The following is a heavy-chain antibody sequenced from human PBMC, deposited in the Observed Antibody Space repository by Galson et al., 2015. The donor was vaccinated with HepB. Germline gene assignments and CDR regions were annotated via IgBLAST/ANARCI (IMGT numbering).Heavy chain of an antibody. CDR1: GFTFSDYY. CDR2: ISSSGSTI. Sequence: SLRLSCAASGFTFSDYYMSWIRQAPGKGLEWVSYISSSGSTIYYADSVKGRFTISRDNAKNSLYLQMNSLRAEDTAVYYCAREYCSSTSCYNDAFDIWGQGTMVTASS. D-gene: IGHD2-2*01. CDR3: AREYCSSTSCYNDAFDI. J-gene: IGHJ3*02. V-gene: IGHV3-11*04.